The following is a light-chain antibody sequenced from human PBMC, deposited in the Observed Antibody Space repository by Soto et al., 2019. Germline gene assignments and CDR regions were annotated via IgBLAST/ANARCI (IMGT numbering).Light chain of an antibody. J-gene: IGKJ5*01. CDR2: LAS. CDR3: KHSYNTPIT. V-gene: IGKV1-39*01. Sequence: DIQMTQSPSSLSASVGDRVTITCRASRIIDTYVDWYQQEPGKAPDLLIYLASTLQVGVPSRFSGSGSGTDFTLTISGXQPEDFATYYCKHSYNTPITFGQGTRLEIK. CDR1: RIIDTY.